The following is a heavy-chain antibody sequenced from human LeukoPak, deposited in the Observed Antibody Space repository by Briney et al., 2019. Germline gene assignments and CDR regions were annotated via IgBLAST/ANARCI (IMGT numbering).Heavy chain of an antibody. CDR1: SGSISNYY. V-gene: IGHV4-59*12. J-gene: IGHJ4*02. CDR3: AREWFSGSYFDY. CDR2: FFYSGTT. D-gene: IGHD1-26*01. Sequence: SETLSLTCTVSSGSISNYYWNWIRQPPGKGLEWIGYFFYSGTTKYNPSLKSRVTIPLDTSRNQFSLILTSVTAADTAVYYCAREWFSGSYFDYWGQGTLVTVSS.